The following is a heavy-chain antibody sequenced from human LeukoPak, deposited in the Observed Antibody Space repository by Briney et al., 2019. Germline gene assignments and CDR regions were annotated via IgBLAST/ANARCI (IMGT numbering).Heavy chain of an antibody. J-gene: IGHJ6*02. V-gene: IGHV1-46*01. Sequence: GASVKVSCKASGYTLTSYYIHWVRQAPGQGLEWMGIINPSSGTTNYAQKFQGRVTMTRDTSTSTVYMELSSQRSENTAVYYCARATNFYYYYGMDVWGQGTTVTVSS. CDR2: INPSSGTT. CDR3: ARATNFYYYYGMDV. D-gene: IGHD1-26*01. CDR1: GYTLTSYY.